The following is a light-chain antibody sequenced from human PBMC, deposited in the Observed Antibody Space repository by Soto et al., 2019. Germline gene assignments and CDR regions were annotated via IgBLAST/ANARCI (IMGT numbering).Light chain of an antibody. J-gene: IGKJ1*01. Sequence: IQLTQSPSSLSASVGDRVTITCRASQTISSWLAWYQQKPGKAPKLLIYKASTLKSGVPSRFSGSGSGTEFTLTISSLQPDDFATYYCQHYNSYSEAFGQGTKVE. CDR1: QTISSW. CDR2: KAS. V-gene: IGKV1-5*03. CDR3: QHYNSYSEA.